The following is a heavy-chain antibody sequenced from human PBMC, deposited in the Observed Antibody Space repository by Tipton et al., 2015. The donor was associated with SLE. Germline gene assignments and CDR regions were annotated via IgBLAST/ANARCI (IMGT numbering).Heavy chain of an antibody. D-gene: IGHD3-10*01. CDR3: ARERQGYGSEPFFDY. Sequence: TLSLTCAVYGGSFSGYYWSWIRQPPGKGLEWIGEINHSGSTNYNPSLKSRVTISVDTSKNQFSLKLSSVTAAATAVYYCARERQGYGSEPFFDYWGQGTLVTVSS. V-gene: IGHV4-34*01. J-gene: IGHJ4*02. CDR1: GGSFSGYY. CDR2: INHSGST.